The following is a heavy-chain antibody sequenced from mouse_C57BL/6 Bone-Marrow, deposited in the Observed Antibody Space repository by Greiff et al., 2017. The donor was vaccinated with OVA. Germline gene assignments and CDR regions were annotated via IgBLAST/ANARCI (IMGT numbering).Heavy chain of an antibody. D-gene: IGHD1-1*01. J-gene: IGHJ4*01. Sequence: VQLQQSGAELVKPGASVKLSCKASGYTFTSYWMHWVKQRPGQGLEWIGMIHPNSGSTNYNEKFKSKATLTVDKSSSTAYMQLSSLTSEDSAVYYCARYYYGSSTYAMDYWGQGTSVTVSS. V-gene: IGHV1-64*01. CDR1: GYTFTSYW. CDR3: ARYYYGSSTYAMDY. CDR2: IHPNSGST.